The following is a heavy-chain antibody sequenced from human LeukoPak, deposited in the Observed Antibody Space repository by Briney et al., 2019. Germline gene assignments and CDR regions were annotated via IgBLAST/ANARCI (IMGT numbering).Heavy chain of an antibody. CDR1: GFSISSYY. CDR3: ARAIAAAGLYYFDC. J-gene: IGHJ4*02. Sequence: PSETLSLTCTVSGFSISSYYRSWIRQPPGKGLEWIGRIYTSGSTNYNHSPKSRVTISVDKSKNQFSLQLSSVTAADTAVYYCARAIAAAGLYYFDCWAQGTLVTVSS. D-gene: IGHD6-13*01. V-gene: IGHV4-4*07. CDR2: IYTSGST.